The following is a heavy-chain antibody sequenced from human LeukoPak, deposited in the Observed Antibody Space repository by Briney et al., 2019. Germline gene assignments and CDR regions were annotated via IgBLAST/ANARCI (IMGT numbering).Heavy chain of an antibody. D-gene: IGHD6-19*01. CDR2: IYPGDSDT. Sequence: GESLKISCKASGYSFTDHWIGWARQMPGKGLEWMGIIYPGDSDTRYSPSFQGQVTISADKSISTAYLQWSTLQAPATAMYYCARGDNSGWYFFDYWGQGTLVTVSS. CDR3: ARGDNSGWYFFDY. J-gene: IGHJ4*02. V-gene: IGHV5-51*01. CDR1: GYSFTDHW.